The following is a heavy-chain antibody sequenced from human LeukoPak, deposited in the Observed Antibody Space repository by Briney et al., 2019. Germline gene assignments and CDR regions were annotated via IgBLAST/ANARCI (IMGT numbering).Heavy chain of an antibody. CDR1: GFTFSSHG. CDR2: ISGGGSST. CDR3: AKEGGFSGFPCLIDY. V-gene: IGHV3-23*01. Sequence: GGSQSLSCAPPGFTFSSHGMSSARQAPRKGMEWASSISGGGSSTYQADSVEGRFGFFRDNSKNTLYLQVDSLRAEDTAVYYCAKEGGFSGFPCLIDYWGQGTLVTVSS. D-gene: IGHD3-22*01. J-gene: IGHJ4*02.